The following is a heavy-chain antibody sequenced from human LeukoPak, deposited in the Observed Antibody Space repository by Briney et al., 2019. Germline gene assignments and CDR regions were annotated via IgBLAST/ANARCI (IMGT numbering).Heavy chain of an antibody. CDR2: ISSGGPKT. D-gene: IGHD3-10*01. J-gene: IGHJ4*02. V-gene: IGHV3-30*01. CDR1: GFIFSNYA. CDR3: ARDSTYWYDSGSSGPHYFDY. Sequence: SGGSLRLSCAASGFIFSNYAMHWVRQAPGKGLEWVALISSGGPKTYHADSVKGRFSISRDNSKNTLYLQSNSLRAEDTSVYYCARDSTYWYDSGSSGPHYFDYWGQGTLVTVSS.